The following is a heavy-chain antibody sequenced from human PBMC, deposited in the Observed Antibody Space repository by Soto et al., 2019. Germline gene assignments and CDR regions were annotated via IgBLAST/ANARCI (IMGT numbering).Heavy chain of an antibody. CDR1: GYTFTGYY. Sequence: ASVKVSCKSSGYTFTGYYIHWVRQAPGQGLECMGWINPNSGGTNYAQKFQGWVTMTRDTSISTAYMELSRLRSDDTAVYYCARESVIAAAGTVAGGRVYYYYGMDVWGQGTTVTVSS. CDR2: INPNSGGT. V-gene: IGHV1-2*04. CDR3: ARESVIAAAGTVAGGRVYYYYGMDV. J-gene: IGHJ6*02. D-gene: IGHD6-13*01.